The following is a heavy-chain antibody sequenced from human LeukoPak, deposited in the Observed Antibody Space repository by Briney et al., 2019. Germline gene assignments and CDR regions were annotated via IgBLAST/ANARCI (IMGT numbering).Heavy chain of an antibody. CDR2: ISSSSNYI. CDR3: ARGPSGYHNT. Sequence: GGSLRLSCAASGFTFSDYSMTWVRRAPGKGLEWVSYISSSSNYIYYADSVRGRFTISRDNAKNLLYLQMNSLRAEDTAVYYCARGPSGYHNTGGQGTLVTVSS. V-gene: IGHV3-21*05. J-gene: IGHJ4*02. CDR1: GFTFSDYS. D-gene: IGHD5-12*01.